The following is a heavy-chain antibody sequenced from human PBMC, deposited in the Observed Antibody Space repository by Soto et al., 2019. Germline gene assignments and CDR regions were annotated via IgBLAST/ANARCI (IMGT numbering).Heavy chain of an antibody. CDR1: GFIFSDHY. V-gene: IGHV3-72*01. CDR3: VRGLNSFDM. CDR2: SRNKANSYTT. J-gene: IGHJ3*02. Sequence: EVQLVESGGGLVQPGGSLRLSCAASGFIFSDHYMDWVRQAPGKGLEWVARSRNKANSYTTQYAASVKGRFTISRDESKNSLYLEMNSLKTDDTAVYYCVRGLNSFDMWGQGTMVTVSS. D-gene: IGHD3-16*01.